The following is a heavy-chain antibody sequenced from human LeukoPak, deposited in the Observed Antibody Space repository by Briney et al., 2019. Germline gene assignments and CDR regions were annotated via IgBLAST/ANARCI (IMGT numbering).Heavy chain of an antibody. D-gene: IGHD2-15*01. CDR3: AKVPSCVGGSCYSYYYMDV. CDR1: GFTFSSYG. Sequence: GGTLRLSCAASGFTFSSYGMSWVRQAPGKGLEWVSAISGSGGSTYYADSVKGRFTISRDNSKNTLYLQMNSLRAEDTAVYYCAKVPSCVGGSCYSYYYMDVWGKGTTVTISS. V-gene: IGHV3-23*01. CDR2: ISGSGGST. J-gene: IGHJ6*03.